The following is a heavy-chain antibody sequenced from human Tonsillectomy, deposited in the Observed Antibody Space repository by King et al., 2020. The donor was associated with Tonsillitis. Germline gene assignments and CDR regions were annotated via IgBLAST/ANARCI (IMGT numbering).Heavy chain of an antibody. CDR3: AKGRDFWSGESFDP. V-gene: IGHV3-23*04. Sequence: VQLVESGGGLVQPGGSLRLSCAASGFTFYTDAMSWVRQAPGKGLEWVSAISGSGGISYYADTVKGRFTISRDISQNTLDLQMNSLRAEDTAVYYCAKGRDFWSGESFDPWGQGTLVTVSS. D-gene: IGHD3-3*01. CDR2: ISGSGGIS. J-gene: IGHJ5*02. CDR1: GFTFYTDA.